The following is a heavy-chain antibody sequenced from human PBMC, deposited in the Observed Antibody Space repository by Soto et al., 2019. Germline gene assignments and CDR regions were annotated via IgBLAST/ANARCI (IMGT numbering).Heavy chain of an antibody. Sequence: QVPLVESGGGVVQPGRSLRLSCAASGFTFSSYAMHWVRQAPGKGLEWVAVISYDGSNKYYADSVKGRFTISRDNSKNTLYLQMNSLRAEDTAVYYCARELEAALSKTSYWGQGTLVTVSS. J-gene: IGHJ4*02. CDR2: ISYDGSNK. D-gene: IGHD6-6*01. CDR3: ARELEAALSKTSY. V-gene: IGHV3-30-3*01. CDR1: GFTFSSYA.